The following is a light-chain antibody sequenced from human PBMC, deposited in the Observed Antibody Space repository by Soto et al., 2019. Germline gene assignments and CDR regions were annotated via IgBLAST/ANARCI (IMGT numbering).Light chain of an antibody. Sequence: QSALTQPASVSGSPGQSITISCTGTSSDVGGYNLVSWYQQYPGKAPKLMIYADTVRPSGTSNRFSGSKSGHTASLTISELQTEDEADYYCCSYAGRSTWVFGGGTKVTVL. CDR2: ADT. CDR1: SSDVGGYNL. J-gene: IGLJ2*01. CDR3: CSYAGRSTWV. V-gene: IGLV2-23*01.